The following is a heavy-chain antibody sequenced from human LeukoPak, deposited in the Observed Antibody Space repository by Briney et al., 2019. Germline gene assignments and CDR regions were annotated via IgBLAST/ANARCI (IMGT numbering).Heavy chain of an antibody. CDR2: INPSGGST. J-gene: IGHJ4*02. Sequence: ASVKVSCKASGYTFTSYYMHWVRQAPGQGLEWMGIINPSGGSTSYAQKFQGRVTMTRDMSTSTVYMELSSLRSGDTAVYYCARASHGGNALFDYWGQGTLVTVSS. D-gene: IGHD4-23*01. V-gene: IGHV1-46*01. CDR3: ARASHGGNALFDY. CDR1: GYTFTSYY.